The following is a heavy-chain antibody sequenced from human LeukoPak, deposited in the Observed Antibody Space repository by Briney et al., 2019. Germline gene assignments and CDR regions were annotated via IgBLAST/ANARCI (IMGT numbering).Heavy chain of an antibody. Sequence: ASVKVSCKASGYTFTGYYMHWVRQAPGQGLEWMGWINPNSGGTNYAQKFQGWVTMTRDTSISTAYMELSRLRSDDTAVYYCARGGWGFGELPDAFDIWGQGTMVTVSS. CDR1: GYTFTGYY. J-gene: IGHJ3*02. CDR3: ARGGWGFGELPDAFDI. D-gene: IGHD3-10*01. CDR2: INPNSGGT. V-gene: IGHV1-2*04.